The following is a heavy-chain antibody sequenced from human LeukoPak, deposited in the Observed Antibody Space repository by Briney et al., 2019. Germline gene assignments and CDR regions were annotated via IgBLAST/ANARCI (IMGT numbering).Heavy chain of an antibody. D-gene: IGHD6-13*01. CDR1: GFTLSGYW. V-gene: IGHV3-74*01. J-gene: IGHJ4*02. Sequence: GGSLRLSCAASGFTLSGYWMHWVRQAPGKGLIWVSRINSDGTFTTSFTTYADSVKGRFTISRDNAKNSLYLQMNSLRAEDTALYYCAKDIFTGIAAAGAIDYWGQGTLVTVSS. CDR2: INSDGTFTTSFT. CDR3: AKDIFTGIAAAGAIDY.